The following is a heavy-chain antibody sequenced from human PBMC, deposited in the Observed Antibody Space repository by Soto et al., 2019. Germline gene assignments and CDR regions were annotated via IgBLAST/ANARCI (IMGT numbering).Heavy chain of an antibody. D-gene: IGHD4-17*01. Sequence: EVQLVESGGGWAKPGGPLGFSVEALGSPLSGIASTWVRQAQGKGLEYVSAIRSNGGSTYYANFVKGRFTISRDNSKNTLYLQMGSLRAEDMAVYYCARDGLRQYAFDIWGQGTMVTVSS. CDR2: IRSNGGST. CDR3: ARDGLRQYAFDI. V-gene: IGHV3-64*01. J-gene: IGHJ3*02. CDR1: GSPLSGIA.